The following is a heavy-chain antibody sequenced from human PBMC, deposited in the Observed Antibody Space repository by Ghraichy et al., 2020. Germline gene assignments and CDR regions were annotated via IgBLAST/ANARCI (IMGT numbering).Heavy chain of an antibody. CDR3: AKASYDSTTNYWGRFEDY. CDR1: GFTFSSYG. D-gene: IGHD3-22*01. CDR2: ISNDGSIK. Sequence: GGSLRLSCAASGFTFSSYGMHWVRQAPGKGLEWVAVISNDGSIKYYEDSVKGRFTVSRDNSKNTLYLQMNSLRTEDTAVYYCAKASYDSTTNYWGRFEDYWGQGTPVTVSS. V-gene: IGHV3-30*18. J-gene: IGHJ4*02.